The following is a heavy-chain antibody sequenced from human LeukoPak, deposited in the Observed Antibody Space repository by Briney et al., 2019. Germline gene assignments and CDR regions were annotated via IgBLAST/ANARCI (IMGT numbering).Heavy chain of an antibody. Sequence: SETLSLTCTVAGGSISSYYWSWIRQPPGKGLEWIGYIHNSGNTKYNPSLQSRVTISVDTSKNQLSLKVSSVTAADTAIYYCARVTGYIVEDYFDYWGQGTLVTVSS. CDR2: IHNSGNT. CDR1: GGSISSYY. D-gene: IGHD3-22*01. V-gene: IGHV4-59*01. J-gene: IGHJ4*02. CDR3: ARVTGYIVEDYFDY.